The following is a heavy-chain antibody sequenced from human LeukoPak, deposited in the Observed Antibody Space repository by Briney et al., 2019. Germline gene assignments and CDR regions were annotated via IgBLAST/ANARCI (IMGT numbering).Heavy chain of an antibody. CDR3: AKVVAGRYCSSTSCYTMAFDI. D-gene: IGHD2-2*02. CDR2: ISGSGGST. CDR1: GFTFSSYA. Sequence: TGGSLRLSCAASGFTFSSYAMGWVRQAPGKGLEWVSAISGSGGSTYYADSVKGRFTISRDNSKNTLYLQMNSLRAEDTAVYYCAKVVAGRYCSSTSCYTMAFDIWGQGTMVTVSS. V-gene: IGHV3-23*01. J-gene: IGHJ3*02.